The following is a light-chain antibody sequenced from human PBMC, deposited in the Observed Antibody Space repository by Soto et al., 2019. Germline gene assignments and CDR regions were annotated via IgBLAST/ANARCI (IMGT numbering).Light chain of an antibody. CDR1: QSVSNN. CDR3: QQYDNWPTVT. J-gene: IGKJ5*01. CDR2: GAS. Sequence: EIVMTQSPVTVSVSPGERVTLSCRASQSVSNNLAWYQQKSGQAPRLLIYGASTRVTGIPARFSGSGSGTEFTLTISSLQFEDFAIYYCQQYDNWPTVTFGQGTRLEIK. V-gene: IGKV3-15*01.